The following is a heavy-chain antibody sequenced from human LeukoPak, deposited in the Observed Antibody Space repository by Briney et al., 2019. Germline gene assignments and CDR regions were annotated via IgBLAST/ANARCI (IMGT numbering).Heavy chain of an antibody. J-gene: IGHJ1*01. V-gene: IGHV3-23*01. CDR2: ITPNADRA. D-gene: IGHD3-22*01. CDR1: GVSISSYY. CDR3: AIMHGYYDGSGYWVQ. Sequence: ETLSLTCTVSGVSISSYYWSWIRQPPGRGLEWVSFITPNADRASYADSVEGRFTISRDNPRNTLYMQMNSLRDEDTAVYYCAIMHGYYDGSGYWVQWGQGTLVTVSS.